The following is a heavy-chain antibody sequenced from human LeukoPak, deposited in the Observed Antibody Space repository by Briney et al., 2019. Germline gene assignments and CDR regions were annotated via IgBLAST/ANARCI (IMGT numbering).Heavy chain of an antibody. CDR3: AKDRTILPHDAFDI. CDR2: ISWNSGSI. Sequence: GGSLRLSCAASGFTFSSYAMHWVRQAPGKGLEWVSGISWNSGSIGYADSVKGRFTISRDNAKNSLYLQMNSLRAEDTALYYCAKDRTILPHDAFDIWGQGTMVTVSS. D-gene: IGHD1-7*01. V-gene: IGHV3-9*01. J-gene: IGHJ3*02. CDR1: GFTFSSYA.